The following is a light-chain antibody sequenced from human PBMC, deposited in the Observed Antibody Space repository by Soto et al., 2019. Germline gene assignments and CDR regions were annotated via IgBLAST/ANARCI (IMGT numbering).Light chain of an antibody. V-gene: IGKV3-15*01. CDR2: GAS. J-gene: IGKJ1*01. Sequence: EIVMTQSPATLSVSPGERATLSCRASQSVSSNLAWYQQKPDQAPRLLIYGASTRATGIPARFSGSGSGREITNTISSLQSEDFAVYYCQQYNNWPRTFGQGTKVEIK. CDR3: QQYNNWPRT. CDR1: QSVSSN.